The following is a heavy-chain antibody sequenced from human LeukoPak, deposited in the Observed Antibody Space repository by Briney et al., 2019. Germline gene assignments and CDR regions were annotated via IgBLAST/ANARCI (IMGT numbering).Heavy chain of an antibody. V-gene: IGHV1-2*02. CDR3: ARVAAEVVGVPGAIGFGWLRRDYYYMDV. CDR1: GYTFTGYY. D-gene: IGHD2-2*02. CDR2: INPNSGGT. J-gene: IGHJ6*03. Sequence: ASVKVSCKASGYTFTGYYMHWVRQAPGQGLEWMGWINPNSGGTNYAQKLQGRVTMTTDTSTSTVYMELSSLRSEDTAVYYCARVAAEVVGVPGAIGFGWLRRDYYYMDVWGKGTTVTVSS.